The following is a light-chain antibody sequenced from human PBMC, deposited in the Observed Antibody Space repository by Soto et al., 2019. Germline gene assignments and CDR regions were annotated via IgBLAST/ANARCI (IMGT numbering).Light chain of an antibody. V-gene: IGKV3-15*01. Sequence: EIVMTQSPATLSVSPGERATLSCRASQSVSSNLAWYQQKPGQAPRLLIYGASTRATGIPVRFSGSGSGTEFTLTISSLQSEDFAVYYCQQYNKWPPITFDQGTRLEIK. CDR1: QSVSSN. CDR3: QQYNKWPPIT. CDR2: GAS. J-gene: IGKJ5*01.